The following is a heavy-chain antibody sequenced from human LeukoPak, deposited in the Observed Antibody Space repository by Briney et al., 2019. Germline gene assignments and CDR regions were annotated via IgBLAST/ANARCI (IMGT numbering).Heavy chain of an antibody. D-gene: IGHD6-6*01. CDR1: GGSISSSSYY. CDR2: IYYSGST. V-gene: IGHV4-39*01. J-gene: IGHJ4*02. Sequence: SETLSLTCTVSGGSISSSSYYWGWIRQPPGKGLEWIGSIYYSGSTYYNPSLKSRVTISVDTSKNQFSLKLSSVTAADTAVYYCARHLGQLVRLFDYWGQGTLVTVSS. CDR3: ARHLGQLVRLFDY.